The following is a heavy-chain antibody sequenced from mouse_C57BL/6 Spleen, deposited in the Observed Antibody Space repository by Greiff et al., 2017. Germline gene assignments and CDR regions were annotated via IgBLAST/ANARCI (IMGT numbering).Heavy chain of an antibody. J-gene: IGHJ3*01. CDR1: GFSFNTYA. CDR2: IRSKSNNHAT. Sequence: EVKLVESGGGLVQPKGSLKLSCAASGFSFNTYAMNWVRQAPGKGLEWVARIRSKSNNHATYYADSVKDRFTICRDDSERMRYLQINNLKTEDTAMYDCVREYYGSSDEWCAYWGQGTLVTVSA. D-gene: IGHD1-1*01. CDR3: VREYYGSSDEWCAY. V-gene: IGHV10-1*01.